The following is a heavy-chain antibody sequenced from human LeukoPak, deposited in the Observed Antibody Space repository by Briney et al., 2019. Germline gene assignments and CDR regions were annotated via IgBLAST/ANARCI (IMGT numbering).Heavy chain of an antibody. Sequence: ASVKVSCKDSGYTFTGYYMHWVRPAPGQGLEWMGWINPNSGGTNYAQKFQGRGTMTRDTSISTAYMELSRLRSDDTAVYYCARGGQYVLHYDSSGYPPRGHWGQGTLVTVSS. V-gene: IGHV1-2*02. J-gene: IGHJ4*02. CDR3: ARGGQYVLHYDSSGYPPRGH. D-gene: IGHD3-22*01. CDR2: INPNSGGT. CDR1: GYTFTGYY.